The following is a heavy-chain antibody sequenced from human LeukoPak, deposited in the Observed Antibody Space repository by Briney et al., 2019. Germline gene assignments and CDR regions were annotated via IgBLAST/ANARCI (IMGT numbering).Heavy chain of an antibody. J-gene: IGHJ5*02. V-gene: IGHV1-69*05. CDR3: ARDRGGYDYGDLNWFDP. CDR2: IIPIFGTA. Sequence: GASVKVSCKASGGTFSSYAISWVRQAPGQGLEWMGGIIPIFGTANYAQKFQGRVTMTRDMSTSTVYMELSSLRSEDTAVYYCARDRGGYDYGDLNWFDPWGQGTLVTVSS. CDR1: GGTFSSYA. D-gene: IGHD4-17*01.